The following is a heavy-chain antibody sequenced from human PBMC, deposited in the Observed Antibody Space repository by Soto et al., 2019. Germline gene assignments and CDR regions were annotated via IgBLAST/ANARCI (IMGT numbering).Heavy chain of an antibody. CDR1: GGSISSVSYY. CDR2: IDYSGST. Sequence: QLQLQESGPGPVKPSETLSLTCTLSGGSISSVSYYWGWIRQPPGKGLEWIGTIDYSGSTYYNPSLKSRVTISVDTSKKQFSLKLSSVTAADTAVYFCARHANYYYGSGVREHGMDVWGQGTTVTVSS. CDR3: ARHANYYYGSGVREHGMDV. D-gene: IGHD3-10*01. V-gene: IGHV4-39*01. J-gene: IGHJ6*02.